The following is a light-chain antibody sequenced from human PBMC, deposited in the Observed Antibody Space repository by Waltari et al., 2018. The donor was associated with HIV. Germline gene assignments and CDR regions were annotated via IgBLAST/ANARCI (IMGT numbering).Light chain of an antibody. CDR3: AAWDDSLSGYV. CDR1: SPSLGSNY. Sequence: HSVLTQPPSASGTPGQRVTISCSASSPSLGSNYLYWYQQLPGTAPKLLIYRNNQRPSGVPDRFSGSKSGTSASLAISGLRSEDEADYYCAAWDDSLSGYVFGTGTKVTVL. V-gene: IGLV1-47*01. J-gene: IGLJ1*01. CDR2: RNN.